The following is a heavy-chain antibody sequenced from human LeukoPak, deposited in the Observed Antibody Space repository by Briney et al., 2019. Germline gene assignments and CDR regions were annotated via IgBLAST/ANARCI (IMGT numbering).Heavy chain of an antibody. Sequence: ASVKVSCKASGYTFTSYGISWVRQAPGQGLEWMGWISAYNGNTSYAQKLQGRVTMTTDTSTSTAYMELRSLRSDDTAVYYCARVLCSGGSCPADYWGQGTLVTVSS. D-gene: IGHD2-15*01. V-gene: IGHV1-18*04. CDR3: ARVLCSGGSCPADY. CDR1: GYTFTSYG. CDR2: ISAYNGNT. J-gene: IGHJ4*02.